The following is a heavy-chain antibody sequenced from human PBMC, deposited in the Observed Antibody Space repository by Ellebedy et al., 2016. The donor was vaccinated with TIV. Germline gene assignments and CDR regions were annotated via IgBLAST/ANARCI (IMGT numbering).Heavy chain of an antibody. J-gene: IGHJ3*02. CDR1: GGSISSGFYY. Sequence: LSETLSLTCPVSGGSISSGFYYWAWIRQPPGKGLEWIGNIYYSGSTYYNPSLKSRVTISVDTSKNQFSLKLTSVTAADTAVYYCAKTRFSSVQEAFDIWGQGTMVTVSS. V-gene: IGHV4-39*01. CDR3: AKTRFSSVQEAFDI. D-gene: IGHD6-19*01. CDR2: IYYSGST.